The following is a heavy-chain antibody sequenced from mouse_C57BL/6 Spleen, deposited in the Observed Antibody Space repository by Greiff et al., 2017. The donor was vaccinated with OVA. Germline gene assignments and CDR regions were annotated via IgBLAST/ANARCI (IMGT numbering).Heavy chain of an antibody. CDR2: INPGNGGT. CDR1: GYTFTSYW. V-gene: IGHV1-53*01. Sequence: QVQLQQPGTELVKPGASVKLSCKASGYTFTSYWMHWVKQRPGQGLEWIGNINPGNGGTNYNEKFKSKATLTVDKSSSTAYMQLSSLTSEDSAVXVCARESTVLDHYYAMDYWGQGTSVTVSS. J-gene: IGHJ4*01. CDR3: ARESTVLDHYYAMDY. D-gene: IGHD1-1*01.